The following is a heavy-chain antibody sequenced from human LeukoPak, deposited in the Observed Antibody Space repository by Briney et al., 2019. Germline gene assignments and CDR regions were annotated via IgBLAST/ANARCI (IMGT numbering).Heavy chain of an antibody. Sequence: SETLSLTCAVYGGSFSGYYWSRIRQPPGKGLEWIGEINHSGSTHSGSTNYNPSLKSRVTISVDTSKNQFSLKLSSVTAADTAVYYCARQRPGVVVVIMDDAFDIWGQGTMVTVSS. J-gene: IGHJ3*02. V-gene: IGHV4-34*01. CDR3: ARQRPGVVVVIMDDAFDI. CDR2: INHSGSTHSGST. D-gene: IGHD3-22*01. CDR1: GGSFSGYY.